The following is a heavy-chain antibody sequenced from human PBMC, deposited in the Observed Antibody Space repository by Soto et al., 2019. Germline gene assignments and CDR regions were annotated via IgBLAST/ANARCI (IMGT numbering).Heavy chain of an antibody. Sequence: GGSLSLSCAASGFPFSTYAMHWVRQAPGKGLEWVSHIGPDGTDIVYADSVKGRFIISRDNARNTVYLQMNSLEAEDTAVYYCAKLPWEVAPSWGQGTLVTVSS. V-gene: IGHV3-33*03. D-gene: IGHD1-26*01. CDR3: AKLPWEVAPS. J-gene: IGHJ5*02. CDR2: IGPDGTDI. CDR1: GFPFSTYA.